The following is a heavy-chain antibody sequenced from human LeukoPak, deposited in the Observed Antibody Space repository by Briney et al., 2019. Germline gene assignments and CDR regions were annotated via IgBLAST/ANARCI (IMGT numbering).Heavy chain of an antibody. D-gene: IGHD6-19*01. J-gene: IGHJ4*02. CDR1: GFIFSSYA. V-gene: IGHV3-23*01. CDR3: AKGTLGIAVAGDFDY. CDR2: ISGSGGST. Sequence: GGSLRLSCAASGFIFSSYAMSWVRQAPGKGLEWVSAISGSGGSTYYADSVKGRFTISRDNSKNTLYLQMNSLRAEDTAVYYCAKGTLGIAVAGDFDYWGQGTLVTVSS.